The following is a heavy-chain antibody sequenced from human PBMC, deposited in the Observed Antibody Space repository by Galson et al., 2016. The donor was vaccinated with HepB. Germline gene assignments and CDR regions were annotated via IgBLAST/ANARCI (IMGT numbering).Heavy chain of an antibody. J-gene: IGHJ4*02. V-gene: IGHV4-61*01. D-gene: IGHD3-10*01. CDR2: IYYTGST. Sequence: SETLSLTCTVSGGSVSSGSYYWSWIWQPPGKGLEWIGYIYYTGSTNYNPSLKSRVTISVDTSKNQFSLKLRSVTAAATAVYYCAGVGYYGSGRAYYFDSWGQGRLVTVSS. CDR3: AGVGYYGSGRAYYFDS. CDR1: GGSVSSGSYY.